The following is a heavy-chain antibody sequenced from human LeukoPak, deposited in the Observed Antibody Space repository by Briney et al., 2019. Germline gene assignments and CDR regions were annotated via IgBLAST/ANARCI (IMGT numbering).Heavy chain of an antibody. Sequence: GASVKISCKAYGHRFRDHYIPWVRQAPGQGLEYLGWINPNSGGTNYAQKFQGRVTLTRDTSIDTAYIHLDSLTSDDTAVYFCARGYFGDYVLDTWGQGTLVTVSS. CDR2: INPNSGGT. V-gene: IGHV1-2*02. CDR1: GHRFRDHY. J-gene: IGHJ5*02. CDR3: ARGYFGDYVLDT. D-gene: IGHD4-17*01.